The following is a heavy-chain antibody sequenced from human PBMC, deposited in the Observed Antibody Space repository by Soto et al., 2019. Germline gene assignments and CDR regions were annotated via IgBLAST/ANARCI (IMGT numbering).Heavy chain of an antibody. J-gene: IGHJ4*02. D-gene: IGHD6-13*01. Sequence: GSLRLSCAASGFTFSNYAVTWVRQAPGKGLEWVSTISGSGGSTYYADSVKGRFTISRDNSKNTLYLQMNSLRAEDTAVYYCAKDQGSSWYEIDYWGQGTQV. V-gene: IGHV3-23*01. CDR2: ISGSGGST. CDR1: GFTFSNYA. CDR3: AKDQGSSWYEIDY.